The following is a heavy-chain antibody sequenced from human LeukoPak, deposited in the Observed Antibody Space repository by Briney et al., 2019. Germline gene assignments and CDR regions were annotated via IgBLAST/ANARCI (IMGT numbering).Heavy chain of an antibody. D-gene: IGHD3-10*01. V-gene: IGHV1-18*04. J-gene: IGHJ4*02. CDR3: ARDRLYYGSGDH. Sequence: ASVKVSCKASGYTFTCYGISWVRQAPGQGLEWMGWISAYNGNTNYAQKLQGRVTMTTDTSTSTAYMELRSLRSDDTAVYYCARDRLYYGSGDHWGQGTLVTVSS. CDR1: GYTFTCYG. CDR2: ISAYNGNT.